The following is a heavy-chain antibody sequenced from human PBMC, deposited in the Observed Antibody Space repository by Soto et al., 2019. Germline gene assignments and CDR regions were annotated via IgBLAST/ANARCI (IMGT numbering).Heavy chain of an antibody. CDR1: GGSISSADYY. Sequence: SETLSRTCIVSGGSISSADYYWSWVRQPPGKGLEWIGYIYYSGSTFFNPSLKSRVTISKDTSRNQFSLRLNSVTAADTAVYYCARAIVVTIGGMDVWGQGTTVTVSS. CDR3: ARAIVVTIGGMDV. J-gene: IGHJ6*02. V-gene: IGHV4-30-4*01. CDR2: IYYSGST. D-gene: IGHD5-12*01.